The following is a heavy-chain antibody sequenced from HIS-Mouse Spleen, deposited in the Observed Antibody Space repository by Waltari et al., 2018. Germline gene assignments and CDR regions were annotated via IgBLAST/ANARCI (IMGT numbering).Heavy chain of an antibody. Sequence: QVQLQQWGAGLLKPSETLSLTCAVYGGSFSGYYWRWIRQPPGKGLEWIGEINHSGSTNYNPSLKSRVTISVDTSKNQFSLKLSSVTAADTAVYYCARGRTDSGSYPYYFDYWGQGTLVTVSS. CDR2: INHSGST. V-gene: IGHV4-34*01. J-gene: IGHJ4*02. D-gene: IGHD1-26*01. CDR1: GGSFSGYY. CDR3: ARGRTDSGSYPYYFDY.